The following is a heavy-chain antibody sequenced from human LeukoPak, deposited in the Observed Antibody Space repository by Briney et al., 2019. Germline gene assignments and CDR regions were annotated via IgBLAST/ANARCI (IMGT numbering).Heavy chain of an antibody. V-gene: IGHV1-69*13. CDR1: GGTFSSYA. CDR3: ARVGVGFSGSYYTTLGYFDY. D-gene: IGHD3-10*01. Sequence: ASVKVSCKASGGTFSSYAISWVRQAPGQGLEWMGGIIPIFGTANYAQKFQGRVTITADESTSTAYMELSSLRSEDTAVYYVARVGVGFSGSYYTTLGYFDYWGQGTLVTVSS. CDR2: IIPIFGTA. J-gene: IGHJ4*02.